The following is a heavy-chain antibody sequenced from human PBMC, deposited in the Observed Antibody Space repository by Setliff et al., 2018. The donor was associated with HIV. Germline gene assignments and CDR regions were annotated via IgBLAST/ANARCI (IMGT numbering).Heavy chain of an antibody. D-gene: IGHD3-10*01. V-gene: IGHV3-72*01. CDR3: ARGRLLWSGSYYYYYMDV. J-gene: IGHJ6*03. CDR1: Y. Sequence: YWGWIRQAPGKGLEWVGRTRNKVNSYTTEYAASVKGRFTISRDDSKNSLYLQMNSLKTEDTAVYYCARGRLLWSGSYYYYYMDVWGKGTTVTVSS. CDR2: TRNKVNSYTT.